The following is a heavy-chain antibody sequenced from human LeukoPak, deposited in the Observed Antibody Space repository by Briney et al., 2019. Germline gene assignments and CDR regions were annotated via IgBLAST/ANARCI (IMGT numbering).Heavy chain of an antibody. D-gene: IGHD3-10*01. CDR2: ISGSSAST. Sequence: GGSLRLSCAASGFTFSTYAMNWVRQAPGKGLEWVSGISGSSASTYYADSVKGRFTISRDNSKNTLYVQMNSLRAEDTAVYYCAVGSYYFDYWGQGTLVAVSS. CDR1: GFTFSTYA. CDR3: AVGSYYFDY. J-gene: IGHJ4*02. V-gene: IGHV3-23*01.